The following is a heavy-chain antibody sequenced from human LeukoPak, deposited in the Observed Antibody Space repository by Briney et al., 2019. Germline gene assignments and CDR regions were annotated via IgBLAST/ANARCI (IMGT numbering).Heavy chain of an antibody. CDR1: GYTFTGYY. CDR3: ARVHYSGSYYRAFDI. J-gene: IGHJ3*02. Sequence: ASVMVSCKASGYTFTGYYMHWVRQAPGQGLEWMGVINPNGGATAYAQRLQGRVTMTRDTSTSTVYMELSSLRSEDTAVYYCARVHYSGSYYRAFDIWGQGTMVTVSS. CDR2: INPNGGAT. V-gene: IGHV1-46*04. D-gene: IGHD1-26*01.